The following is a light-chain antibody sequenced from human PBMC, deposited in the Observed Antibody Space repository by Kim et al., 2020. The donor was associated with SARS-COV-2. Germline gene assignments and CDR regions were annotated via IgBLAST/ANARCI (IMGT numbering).Light chain of an antibody. V-gene: IGLV3-21*03. CDR1: NVGGKI. CDR3: RGGDVINVNVI. CDR2: DDR. Sequence: SYELTQPPSVSVAPGTTATITCGGYNVGGKIVHGNKQGSGQPRWLVGYDDRNGPSGIPEGFSGSTSVKTAPLTITRVEPGEEADYYCRGGDVINVNVIFG. J-gene: IGLJ2*01.